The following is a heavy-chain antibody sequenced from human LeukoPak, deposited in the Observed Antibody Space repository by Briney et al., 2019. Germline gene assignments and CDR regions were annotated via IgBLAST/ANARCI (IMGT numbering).Heavy chain of an antibody. CDR2: ISYDGSNK. CDR3: ARDLSDYGDYGFLDY. D-gene: IGHD4-17*01. V-gene: IGHV3-30*03. CDR1: GFTFSNAW. J-gene: IGHJ4*02. Sequence: GSLRLSCAASGFTFSNAWMSWVRQAPGKGLEWVAVISYDGSNKYYADSVKGRFTISRDNSKNTLYLQMNSLRAEDTAVYYCARDLSDYGDYGFLDYWGQGTLVTVSS.